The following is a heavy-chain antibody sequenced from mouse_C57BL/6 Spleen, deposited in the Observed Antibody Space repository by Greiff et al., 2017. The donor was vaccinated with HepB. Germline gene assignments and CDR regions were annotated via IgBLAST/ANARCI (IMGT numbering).Heavy chain of an antibody. J-gene: IGHJ3*01. CDR2: IWSGGST. CDR3: ASNYYGSSYRFAY. V-gene: IGHV2-2*01. CDR1: GFSLTSYG. Sequence: VQGVESGPGLVQPSQSLSITCTVSGFSLTSYGVHWVRQSPGKGLEWLGVIWSGGSTDYNAAFISRLSISKDNSKSQVFFKMNSLQADDTAIYYCASNYYGSSYRFAYWGQGTLVTVSA. D-gene: IGHD1-1*01.